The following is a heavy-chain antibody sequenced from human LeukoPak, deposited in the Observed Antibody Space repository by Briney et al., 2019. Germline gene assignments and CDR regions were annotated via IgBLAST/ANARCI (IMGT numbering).Heavy chain of an antibody. D-gene: IGHD1-20*01. CDR3: ARDASNWSAFDS. CDR2: INPNSGVT. J-gene: IGHJ5*01. CDR1: GYTFSGYS. Sequence: ASVKVSCKASGYTFSGYSTHWVRQAPGQGLEWMGRINPNSGVTYYAQKFQGRVTMTSDTSITTAYMELSSLTSDDTATYYCARDASNWSAFDSWGQGTLVIVSS. V-gene: IGHV1-2*06.